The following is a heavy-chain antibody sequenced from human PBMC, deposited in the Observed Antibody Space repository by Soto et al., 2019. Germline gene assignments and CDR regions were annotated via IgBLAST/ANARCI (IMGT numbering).Heavy chain of an antibody. Sequence: PSETLSLTCAVYGGSFSGYYWSWIRQPPGKGLEWIGEINHSGSTNYNPSLKSRVTISVDTSKNQFSLKLSSVTAADTAVYYCARQPTGDFWSGYPLVYYYYGMDVWGQGTTVTVSS. CDR2: INHSGST. CDR3: ARQPTGDFWSGYPLVYYYYGMDV. D-gene: IGHD3-3*01. J-gene: IGHJ6*02. CDR1: GGSFSGYY. V-gene: IGHV4-34*01.